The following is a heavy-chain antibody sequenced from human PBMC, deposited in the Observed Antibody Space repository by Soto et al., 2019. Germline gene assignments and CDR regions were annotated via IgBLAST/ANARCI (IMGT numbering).Heavy chain of an antibody. J-gene: IGHJ4*02. CDR2: IIPIFGTA. CDR3: ARAATEYYYDSTDSGTYYFDY. CDR1: GGTFSSYA. D-gene: IGHD3-22*01. V-gene: IGHV1-69*01. Sequence: QVQLVQSGAEVKKPGSSVKVSCKASGGTFSSYAISWVRQAPGQGLEWMGGIIPIFGTANYAQKFQGRVTITADESTSTAYMELSSQRSEDTAVYYCARAATEYYYDSTDSGTYYFDYWGQGTLVTVSS.